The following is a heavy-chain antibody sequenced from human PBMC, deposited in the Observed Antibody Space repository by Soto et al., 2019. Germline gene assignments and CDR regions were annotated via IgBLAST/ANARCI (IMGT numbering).Heavy chain of an antibody. D-gene: IGHD5-12*01. V-gene: IGHV1-69*02. CDR2: IIPILGIA. J-gene: IGHJ4*02. Sequence: QVQLVQSGAEVKKPGSSVKVSCKASGGTFSSYTISWVRQAPGQGLEWMGRIIPILGIANYAQKFQGRVTITADKSTSTAYMELSSLRSEDTAVYSCARGGDIVATIAFDYWCQGTLVTVSS. CDR3: ARGGDIVATIAFDY. CDR1: GGTFSSYT.